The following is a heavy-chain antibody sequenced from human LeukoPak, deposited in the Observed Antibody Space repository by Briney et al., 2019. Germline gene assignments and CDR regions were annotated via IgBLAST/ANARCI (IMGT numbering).Heavy chain of an antibody. J-gene: IGHJ5*02. CDR1: GGTFSSYA. D-gene: IGHD3-16*01. V-gene: IGHV1-69*05. Sequence: ASVKVSCKASGGTFSSYAISWVRQAPGQGLEWMGGIIPIFGTANYAQKFQGRVTITTDESTSTAYMELSSLRSEDTAVYYCLLSSYHSVWDWFDPWGQGTLVTVSS. CDR2: IIPIFGTA. CDR3: LLSSYHSVWDWFDP.